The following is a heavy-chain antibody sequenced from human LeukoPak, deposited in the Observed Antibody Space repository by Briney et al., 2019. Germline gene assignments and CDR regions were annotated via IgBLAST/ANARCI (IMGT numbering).Heavy chain of an antibody. CDR3: ARGSGFQYRSITTNYYMDV. CDR2: IYPKSGGT. J-gene: IGHJ6*03. CDR1: GYTFTAYY. D-gene: IGHD3-10*01. V-gene: IGHV1-2*02. Sequence: ASVKVSCTASGYTFTAYYMYWVRQAPGQGLEWMGWIYPKSGGTSFAQKFQGSVTMTRDTSISTAYIELSRLKYDDTAVYYCARGSGFQYRSITTNYYMDVWGKGTTVTVSS.